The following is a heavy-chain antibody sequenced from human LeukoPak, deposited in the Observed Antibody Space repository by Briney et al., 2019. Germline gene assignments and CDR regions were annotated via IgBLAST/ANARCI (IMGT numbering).Heavy chain of an antibody. D-gene: IGHD5-18*01. CDR3: ARDGIQRYFDY. CDR1: GGSISSYY. CDR2: FYHSGST. J-gene: IGHJ4*02. V-gene: IGHV4-59*12. Sequence: SETLSLTCTVSGGSISSYYWSWIRQPPGKGLEWIGEFYHSGSTNYNPSLKSRVTISVDKSKNQFSLKLSSVTAADTAVYYCARDGIQRYFDYWGQGTLVTVSS.